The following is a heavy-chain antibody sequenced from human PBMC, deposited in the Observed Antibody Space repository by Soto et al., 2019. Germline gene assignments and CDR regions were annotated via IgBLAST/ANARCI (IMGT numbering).Heavy chain of an antibody. CDR2: IKQDGGAT. CDR3: VRNRGWHRFDF. Sequence: GGSLRLSCAASGFTFSDYWMSWVRQAPGKGLEWVADIKQDGGATSYVDSVKGRFTISRDNAKNSLYLRMNSLRVEDTAIYYCVRNRGWHRFDFWGQGTLVTVSS. V-gene: IGHV3-7*04. J-gene: IGHJ4*02. CDR1: GFTFSDYW. D-gene: IGHD6-19*01.